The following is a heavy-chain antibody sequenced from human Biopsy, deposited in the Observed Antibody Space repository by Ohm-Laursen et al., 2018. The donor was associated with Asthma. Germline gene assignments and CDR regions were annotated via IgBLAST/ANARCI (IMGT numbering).Heavy chain of an antibody. D-gene: IGHD4-17*01. CDR3: ARGVSTVDYGYYYFAMDV. Sequence: GASVKVSCKSSGDIFSVFGVNWVRQAPGQGLEWMGEIIPLYRTVNYAQRFQGRVTITADESTTTSYMELSSLKSDDTAVYYCARGVSTVDYGYYYFAMDVWGQGTTVTVSS. V-gene: IGHV1-69*13. J-gene: IGHJ6*02. CDR2: IIPLYRTV. CDR1: GDIFSVFG.